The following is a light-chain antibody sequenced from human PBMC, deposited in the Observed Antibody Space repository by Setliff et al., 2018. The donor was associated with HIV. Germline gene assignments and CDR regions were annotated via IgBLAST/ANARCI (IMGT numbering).Light chain of an antibody. Sequence: SYELTQPPSVSVSPGQTASITCSGDKLGDKYACWYQQKPGQSPVLVIYQDTKRPSGIPERFSGSNSGNTATLTISGTQAMDEADYYCQACDSSPNYVFGTGTKVTV. J-gene: IGLJ1*01. CDR1: KLGDKY. V-gene: IGLV3-1*01. CDR2: QDT. CDR3: QACDSSPNYV.